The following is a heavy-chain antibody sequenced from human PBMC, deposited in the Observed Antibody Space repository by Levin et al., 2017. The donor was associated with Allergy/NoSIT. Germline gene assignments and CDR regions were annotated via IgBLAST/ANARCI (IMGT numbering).Heavy chain of an antibody. J-gene: IGHJ4*01. D-gene: IGHD2/OR15-2a*01. Sequence: GGSLRLSCAASGFTFSTYWMHWVRQAPGPGLVWVSHSNSYWSDTNYADSAKGRFTIFRDNAKNTLYLQMSSLRAEDTADYYCARRSCNSSSCLEDWGHGTLVNVS. CDR2: SNSYWSDT. V-gene: IGHV3-74*01. CDR1: GFTFSTYW. CDR3: ARRSCNSSSCLED.